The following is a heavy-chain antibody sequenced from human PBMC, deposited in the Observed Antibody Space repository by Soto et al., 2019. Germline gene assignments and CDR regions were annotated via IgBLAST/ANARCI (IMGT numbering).Heavy chain of an antibody. Sequence: GGSLRLSCASSGFTFSSYAMHLVRQATGKGLEWVAVISYDGSNKYYADSVKGRFTISRDNSKNTLYLQMNSLRAEDTAVYYCAREQYYYDSSGYDAFDIWGQGTMVTVSS. CDR1: GFTFSSYA. D-gene: IGHD3-22*01. J-gene: IGHJ3*02. CDR2: ISYDGSNK. CDR3: AREQYYYDSSGYDAFDI. V-gene: IGHV3-30-3*01.